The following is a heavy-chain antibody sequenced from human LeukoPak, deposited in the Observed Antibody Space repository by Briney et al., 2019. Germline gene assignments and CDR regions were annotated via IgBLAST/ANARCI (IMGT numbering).Heavy chain of an antibody. CDR1: GGSISSGSYY. V-gene: IGHV4-61*02. D-gene: IGHD5-18*01. J-gene: IGHJ4*02. CDR3: AREDVDTAMVLDY. CDR2: IYTSGST. Sequence: SQTLSLTCTVSGGSISSGSYYWSWIRQPAGTGLEWIGRIYTSGSTNYNPSLKSRVTISVDTSKNQFSLKLSSVTAADTAVYYCAREDVDTAMVLDYWGQGTLVTVSS.